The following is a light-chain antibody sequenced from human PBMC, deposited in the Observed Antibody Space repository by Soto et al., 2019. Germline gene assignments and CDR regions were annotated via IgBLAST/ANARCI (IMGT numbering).Light chain of an antibody. J-gene: IGKJ5*01. Sequence: EIVLTQSPATLSLSPGERATLSCRASQSVSSYLAWYQQKPGQAPRLLIYDASNRATGIPARFSGSGSGTDFTLTISSLEPEDFAVYYCQQRSNFPPFGQGTRLEIK. CDR3: QQRSNFPP. CDR1: QSVSSY. V-gene: IGKV3-11*01. CDR2: DAS.